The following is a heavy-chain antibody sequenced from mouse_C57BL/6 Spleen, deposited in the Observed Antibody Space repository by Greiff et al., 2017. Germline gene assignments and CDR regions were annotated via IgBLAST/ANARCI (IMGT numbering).Heavy chain of an antibody. D-gene: IGHD2-4*01. CDR1: GYTFTSYW. V-gene: IGHV1-64*01. J-gene: IGHJ2*01. Sequence: QVQLQQPGAELVKPGASVKLSCKASGYTFTSYWMNWVKQRPGQGLEWIGMIHPNSGSTNYNEKFKSKATLTVDKSSSTAYMQLSSLTSEDSAVYDCAREGYDYDPDYWGQGTTLTGSS. CDR3: AREGYDYDPDY. CDR2: IHPNSGST.